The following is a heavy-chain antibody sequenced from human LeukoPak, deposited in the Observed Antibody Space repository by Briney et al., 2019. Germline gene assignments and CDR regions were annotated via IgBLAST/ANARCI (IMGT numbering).Heavy chain of an antibody. CDR3: ARVGYSYGYFYYGMDV. D-gene: IGHD5-18*01. J-gene: IGHJ6*02. CDR1: GYTFTSYY. CDR2: INPSGGST. V-gene: IGHV1-46*01. Sequence: ASVKVSCKASGYTFTSYYMHWVRQAPGQGLEWMGIINPSGGSTSCAQKFQGRVTMTRDTSTSTVYMELSSLRSEDTAVYYCARVGYSYGYFYYGMDVWSQGTTVTVSS.